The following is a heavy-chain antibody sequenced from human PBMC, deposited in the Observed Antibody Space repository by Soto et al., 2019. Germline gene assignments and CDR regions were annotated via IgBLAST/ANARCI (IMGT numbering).Heavy chain of an antibody. CDR1: GGTFSSYA. D-gene: IGHD1-26*01. CDR2: IIPIFGTA. J-gene: IGHJ5*02. V-gene: IGHV1-69*01. Sequence: QVQLVQSGAEVKKPGSSEKVSCKASGGTFSSYAISWVRQAPGQGLEWMGGIIPIFGTANYAQKFQGRVTITADESTSTAYMELSSLRSEDTAVYYCARRWELPPPGGVWFDPWGQGTLVTVSS. CDR3: ARRWELPPPGGVWFDP.